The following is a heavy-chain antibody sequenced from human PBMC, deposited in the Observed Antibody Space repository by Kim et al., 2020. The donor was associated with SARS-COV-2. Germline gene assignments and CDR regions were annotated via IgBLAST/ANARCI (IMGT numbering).Heavy chain of an antibody. CDR3: ARGMEKQLGWDYYYYGMDV. D-gene: IGHD6-13*01. V-gene: IGHV3-30*01. J-gene: IGHJ6*02. Sequence: KGRFTISRDNSKNTLYLQMDSLRAEDTAVYFCARGMEKQLGWDYYYYGMDVWGQGTTITVSS.